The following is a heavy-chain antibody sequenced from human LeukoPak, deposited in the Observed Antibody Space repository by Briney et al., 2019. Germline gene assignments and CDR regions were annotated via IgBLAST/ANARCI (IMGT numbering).Heavy chain of an antibody. CDR3: ARGQGVYYDIFVFDY. CDR2: IYYSGST. Sequence: PSETLSLTCTVSGGSISSYYWSWIRQPAGKGLEWIGYIYYSGSTNYNPSLKSRVTISVDTSKNQFSLKLSSVTAADTAVYYCARGQGVYYDIFVFDYWGQGTLVTVSS. D-gene: IGHD3-9*01. J-gene: IGHJ4*02. CDR1: GGSISSYY. V-gene: IGHV4-59*01.